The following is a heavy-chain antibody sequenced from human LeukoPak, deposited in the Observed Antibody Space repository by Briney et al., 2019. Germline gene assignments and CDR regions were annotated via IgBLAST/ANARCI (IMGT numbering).Heavy chain of an antibody. D-gene: IGHD2-15*01. CDR1: GFTFRSNG. Sequence: GGSLRLSCVASGFTFRSNGIHWVRQAPGKGLEGVAYIWHDGTNEHYADSVKGRFTISIDNSDNTAHLQMNSLRAEDTALYYCARDLYRSGSTCYRAFDIWGQGTLVTVSS. V-gene: IGHV3-33*01. CDR3: ARDLYRSGSTCYRAFDI. J-gene: IGHJ3*02. CDR2: IWHDGTNE.